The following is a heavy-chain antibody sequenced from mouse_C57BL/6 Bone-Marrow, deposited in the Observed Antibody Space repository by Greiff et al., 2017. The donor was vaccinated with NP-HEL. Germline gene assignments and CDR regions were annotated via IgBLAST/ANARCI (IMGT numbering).Heavy chain of an antibody. Sequence: EVQLVESGPELVKPGASVKMSCKASGYTFTDYNMHWVKQSHGKSLEWIGYINPNNGGTSYNQKFKGKATLTVNKSSSTAYMELRSLTSEDSAVYYCARVPLLWLRRGYYFDYWGQGTTLTVSS. V-gene: IGHV1-22*01. CDR2: INPNNGGT. CDR1: GYTFTDYN. CDR3: ARVPLLWLRRGYYFDY. J-gene: IGHJ2*01. D-gene: IGHD2-2*01.